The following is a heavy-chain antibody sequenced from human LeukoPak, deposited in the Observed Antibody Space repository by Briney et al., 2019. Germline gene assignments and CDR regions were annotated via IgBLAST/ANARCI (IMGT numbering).Heavy chain of an antibody. CDR1: GFTFSSYA. J-gene: IGHJ4*02. V-gene: IGHV3-23*01. Sequence: GGSLRLSCAASGFTFSSYAMSWVRQAPGKGLEWVSAISGSGGSTYYADSVKGRFTISRDNSKNTLYLQMNSLRAEDTAVYYCAKGGQFSYYYGSGTPLDYRGQGTLVTVSS. CDR2: ISGSGGST. D-gene: IGHD3-10*01. CDR3: AKGGQFSYYYGSGTPLDY.